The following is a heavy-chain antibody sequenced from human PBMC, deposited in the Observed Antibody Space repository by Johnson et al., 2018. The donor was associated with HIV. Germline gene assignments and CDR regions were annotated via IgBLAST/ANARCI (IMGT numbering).Heavy chain of an antibody. Sequence: QMQLVESGGGVVQPGRSLRLSCAASGFTFSSYGMHWVRQAPGKGLEWVAFIRYDGSHKYYADSVKGRFSLSRDNSKNTLYLQMNSLRAEDTAVYYCARDAPRYSFDIWGQGTMVTVSS. V-gene: IGHV3-30*02. CDR1: GFTFSSYG. J-gene: IGHJ3*02. D-gene: IGHD2-21*01. CDR3: ARDAPRYSFDI. CDR2: IRYDGSHK.